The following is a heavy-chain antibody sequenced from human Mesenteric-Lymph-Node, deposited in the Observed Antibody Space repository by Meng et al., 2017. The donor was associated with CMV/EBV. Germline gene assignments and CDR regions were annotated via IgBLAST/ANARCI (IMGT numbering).Heavy chain of an antibody. V-gene: IGHV4-34*01. J-gene: IGHJ5*02. CDR3: ARGPRWFDP. CDR2: INHSGST. CDR1: GGSFSGYY. Sequence: TLSLTCGVYGGSFSGYYWSWIRQPPGKGMEWIGEINHSGSTNYNPSLKSRVTISVDTSKNQFSLKLSSVTAADTAVYYCARGPRWFDPWGQGTLVTVSS.